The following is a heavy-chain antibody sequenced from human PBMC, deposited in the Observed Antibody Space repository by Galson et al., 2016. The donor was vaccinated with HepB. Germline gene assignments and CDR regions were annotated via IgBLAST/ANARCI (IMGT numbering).Heavy chain of an antibody. Sequence: SVKVSCKASGYNLVSRGLNWVRQAPGQGLEWMGWTSAYNGNTNYAQKFQGRLTMTTHTSTTTLYRELRSLTSDDTAVYSRARDSGNGNSFGLALDVWGRGTLVAVSS. V-gene: IGHV1-18*04. D-gene: IGHD1-1*01. CDR2: TSAYNGNT. CDR3: ARDSGNGNSFGLALDV. J-gene: IGHJ3*01. CDR1: GYNLVSRG.